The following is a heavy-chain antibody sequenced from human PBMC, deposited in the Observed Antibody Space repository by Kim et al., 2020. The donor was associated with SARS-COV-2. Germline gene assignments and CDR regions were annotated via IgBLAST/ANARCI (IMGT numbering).Heavy chain of an antibody. CDR2: ISGSGGST. D-gene: IGHD3-9*01. Sequence: GGSLRLSCAASGFTFSSYAMSWVRQAPGKGLEWVSAISGSGGSTYYADSVKGRFTISRDNSKNTLYLQMNSLRAEDTAVYYCAKDPAYDILTGYPVYYGMDVWGQGTTVTVSS. J-gene: IGHJ6*02. CDR3: AKDPAYDILTGYPVYYGMDV. CDR1: GFTFSSYA. V-gene: IGHV3-23*01.